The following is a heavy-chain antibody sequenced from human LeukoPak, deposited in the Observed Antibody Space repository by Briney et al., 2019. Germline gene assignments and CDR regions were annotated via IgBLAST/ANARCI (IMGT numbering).Heavy chain of an antibody. CDR1: GGSISSYY. J-gene: IGHJ1*01. CDR2: IYYSGST. Sequence: SETLSLTCTVPGGSISSYYWSWIRQPPGKGLEWIGYIYYSGSTNYNPSLKSRVTISVDTSKNQFSLKLSSVTAADTAVYYCARHVGSSGLQVYLQHWGQGTLVTVSS. CDR3: ARHVGSSGLQVYLQH. V-gene: IGHV4-59*08. D-gene: IGHD6-19*01.